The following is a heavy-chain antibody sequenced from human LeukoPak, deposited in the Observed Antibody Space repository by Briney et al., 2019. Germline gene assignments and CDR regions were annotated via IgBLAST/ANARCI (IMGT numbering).Heavy chain of an antibody. CDR2: MNPNSGNT. V-gene: IGHV1-8*01. J-gene: IGHJ3*02. CDR3: ARAYYDILTGPTAIDI. CDR1: GYTFTSYD. Sequence: ASVKVSCKASGYTFTSYDINWVRQATGQGLEWMGWMNPNSGNTGYAQKFQGRVTMTRNTSISTAYMELSSLRSEDTAVYYCARAYYDILTGPTAIDIWGQGTMVTVSS. D-gene: IGHD3-9*01.